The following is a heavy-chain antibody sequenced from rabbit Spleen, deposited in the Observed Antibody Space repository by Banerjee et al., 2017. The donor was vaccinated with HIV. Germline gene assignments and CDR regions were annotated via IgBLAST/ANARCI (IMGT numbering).Heavy chain of an antibody. V-gene: IGHV1S7*01. CDR3: ARDLTSVIGWNFNL. D-gene: IGHD1-1*01. J-gene: IGHJ4*01. CDR1: GFTPNNYW. CDR2: IDPIFGTT. Sequence: QLKESGGGLVQPGGSLKLSCKASGFTPNNYWMNWVRQAPGKGLEWIGYIDPIFGTTHYASWVNGRFTISSDNAQNTVDLQLNSLTAADTATYFCARDLTSVIGWNFNLWGPGTLVTVS.